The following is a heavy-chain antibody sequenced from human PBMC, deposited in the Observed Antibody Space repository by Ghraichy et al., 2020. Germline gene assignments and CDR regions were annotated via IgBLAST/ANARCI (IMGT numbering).Heavy chain of an antibody. CDR1: GGSFSGYY. D-gene: IGHD2-15*01. J-gene: IGHJ4*02. Sequence: SETLSLTCAVYGGSFSGYYWSWIRQPPGKGLEWIGEINHSGSTNYNPSLKSRVTISVDTSKNQFSLKLSSVTAADTAVYYCARGADCSGGSCYHPYAFDYWGQGTLVTVSS. V-gene: IGHV4-34*01. CDR2: INHSGST. CDR3: ARGADCSGGSCYHPYAFDY.